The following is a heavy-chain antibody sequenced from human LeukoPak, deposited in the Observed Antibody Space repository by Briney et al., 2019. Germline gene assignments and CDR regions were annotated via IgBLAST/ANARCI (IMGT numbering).Heavy chain of an antibody. D-gene: IGHD1-26*01. CDR1: GGSISSYY. Sequence: SETLSLTCTVSGGSISSYYWSWIRQPPGKGLEWIGYTYYSGSTNYNPSLKSRVTISVDTSKNQFSLKLSSVTAADTAVYYCARWGAVVGATAVFDYWGQGTLVTVSS. CDR3: ARWGAVVGATAVFDY. J-gene: IGHJ4*02. V-gene: IGHV4-59*08. CDR2: TYYSGST.